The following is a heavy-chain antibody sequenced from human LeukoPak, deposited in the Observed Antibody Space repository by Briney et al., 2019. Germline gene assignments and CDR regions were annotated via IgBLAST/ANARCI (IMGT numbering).Heavy chain of an antibody. Sequence: GGSLKISCKASGYSFDDYWVAWVRRMPGKGLEWMGAIFPDDSDTRYGPSFQGQVTISADRSITTAYLEWSSLQASDTGVYYCAKQKGSTATLYYYFDLWGKGATVTVSS. D-gene: IGHD6-6*01. CDR2: IFPDDSDT. V-gene: IGHV5-51*01. CDR1: GYSFDDYW. CDR3: AKQKGSTATLYYYFDL. J-gene: IGHJ6*04.